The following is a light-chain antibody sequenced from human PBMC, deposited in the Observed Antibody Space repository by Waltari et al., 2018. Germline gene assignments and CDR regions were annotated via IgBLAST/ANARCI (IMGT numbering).Light chain of an antibody. CDR3: QSSDNNTVF. CDR2: ENF. J-gene: IGLJ2*01. V-gene: IGLV6-57*04. CDR1: GGSISSDY. Sequence: FLLTQPHSVSASPGKTITIYCTRSGGSISSDYVQWYQQRPGSAPTTVIFENFQRPSGVPHRFSGSIDSSSNSASLIISGLKTEDEADYYCQSSDNNTVFFGGGTRLTVL.